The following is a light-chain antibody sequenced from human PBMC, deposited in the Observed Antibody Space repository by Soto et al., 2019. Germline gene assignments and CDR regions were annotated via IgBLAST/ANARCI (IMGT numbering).Light chain of an antibody. CDR1: SSDVASYKL. CDR2: EAN. J-gene: IGLJ1*01. V-gene: IGLV2-23*01. Sequence: QSALTQPASVSGPPGQSITISCTGTSSDVASYKLVSWYQHHPGKAPKLMIYEANKRPSGVSSRFSGSKSANTASLTISGLQAEDEADYYCCSYAGSNTYVFGTGTKLTVL. CDR3: CSYAGSNTYV.